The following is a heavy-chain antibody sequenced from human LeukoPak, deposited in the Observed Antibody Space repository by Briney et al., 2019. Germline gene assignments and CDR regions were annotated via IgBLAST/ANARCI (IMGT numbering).Heavy chain of an antibody. J-gene: IGHJ4*02. CDR2: IYYSGST. Sequence: SETLSLTCTVSGGSIGSSSYYWGWIRQPPGKGLEWIGTIYYSGSTYYNPSLKSRVTISVDTSTNQFSLKLSSVTAADTAVYYCARLRGNYDPKQPFDYWGQGTLVTVSS. CDR1: GGSIGSSSYY. D-gene: IGHD3-22*01. V-gene: IGHV4-39*01. CDR3: ARLRGNYDPKQPFDY.